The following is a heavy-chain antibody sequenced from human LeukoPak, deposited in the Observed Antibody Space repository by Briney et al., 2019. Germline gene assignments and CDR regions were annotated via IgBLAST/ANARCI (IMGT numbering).Heavy chain of an antibody. CDR2: MNPNSGNT. D-gene: IGHD1-26*01. CDR3: ARAVTHSHFIVY. J-gene: IGHJ4*02. V-gene: IGHV1-8*01. CDR1: GYTFTSYD. Sequence: ASVKVSCKASGYTFTSYDINWVRQATGQGLEWMGWMNPNSGNTGYAQKFQGRVTMTRNTSISTAYMELSSLRSEDTAVYYCARAVTHSHFIVYWGQGTLVTVSS.